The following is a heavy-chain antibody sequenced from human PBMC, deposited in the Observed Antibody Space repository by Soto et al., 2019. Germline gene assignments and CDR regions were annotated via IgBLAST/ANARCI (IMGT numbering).Heavy chain of an antibody. CDR2: IYYSGST. V-gene: IGHV4-39*01. CDR3: APWIQLWEYFDY. D-gene: IGHD5-18*01. Sequence: SETLSLTCTVSGGSISSSSYYWGWIRQPPGKGLEWIGSIYYSGSTYYNPSLKSRVTISVDTSKNQFSLKLSSVTAADTAVHYCAPWIQLWEYFDYWGQGTLVTVSS. J-gene: IGHJ4*02. CDR1: GGSISSSSYY.